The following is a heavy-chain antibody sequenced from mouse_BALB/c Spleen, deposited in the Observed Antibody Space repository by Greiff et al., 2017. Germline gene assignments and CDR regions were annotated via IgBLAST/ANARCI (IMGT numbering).Heavy chain of an antibody. CDR2: ISYDGSN. CDR1: GYSITSGYY. Sequence: EVKVEESGPGLVKPSQSLSLTCSVTGYSITSGYYWNWIRQFPGNKLEWMGYISYDGSNNYNPSLKNRISITRDTSKNQFFLKLNSVTTEDTATYYCARDNYVFAYWGQGTLVTVSA. V-gene: IGHV3-6*02. D-gene: IGHD2-1*01. CDR3: ARDNYVFAY. J-gene: IGHJ3*01.